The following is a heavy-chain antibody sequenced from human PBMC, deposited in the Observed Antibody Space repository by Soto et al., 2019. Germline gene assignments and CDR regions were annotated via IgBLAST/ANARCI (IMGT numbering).Heavy chain of an antibody. V-gene: IGHV1-69*02. J-gene: IGHJ4*02. CDR2: IFPLTDIP. CDR3: ARVHLVVLNYFES. CDR1: GGTFRNYP. Sequence: QVQLVQSGTEVKKPGSSVKVSCKASGGTFRNYPINWVRQAPGQGLEWMGSIFPLTDIPDYAQNFQARLTISADKSTSTAYMELSSLTSDDTAMYFCARVHLVVLNYFESWGQGTLVTVSS.